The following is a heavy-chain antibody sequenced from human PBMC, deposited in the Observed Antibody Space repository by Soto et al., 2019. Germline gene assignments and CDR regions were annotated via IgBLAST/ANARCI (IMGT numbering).Heavy chain of an antibody. J-gene: IGHJ3*02. V-gene: IGHV3-23*01. CDR2: ISGSGGST. Sequence: GGSLRLSCAASGFTFSSYAMSWVRQAPGKGLEWVSAISGSGGSTYYADSVKGRFTISRDNSKNTLYLQMNSLRAEDTAVYYCAKLSGIVVVPAAMSLSGAFDIWGQGTMVTVSS. CDR3: AKLSGIVVVPAAMSLSGAFDI. CDR1: GFTFSSYA. D-gene: IGHD2-2*01.